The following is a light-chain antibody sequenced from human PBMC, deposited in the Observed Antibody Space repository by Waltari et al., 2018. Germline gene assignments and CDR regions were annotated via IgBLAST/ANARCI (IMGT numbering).Light chain of an antibody. Sequence: EXVLTQXXXXLSLSPGXRXTXSCSASPSVSSYLAWYQQKPGQAPRLLIYDASNRATGIPARFSGSGSGTDFTLTISSLEPEDFAVYYCQQRSNWRYTFGQGTKLEIK. CDR1: PSVSSY. CDR2: DAS. V-gene: IGKV3-11*01. J-gene: IGKJ2*01. CDR3: QQRSNWRYT.